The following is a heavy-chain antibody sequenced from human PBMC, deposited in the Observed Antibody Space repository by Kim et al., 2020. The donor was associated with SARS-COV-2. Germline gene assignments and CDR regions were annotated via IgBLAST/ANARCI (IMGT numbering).Heavy chain of an antibody. Sequence: GGSLRLSCAASGFTFSASAMHWVRQASGKGLEWVGRIRSKPNNYATSYAASVTGRFTISRDDSTNTVYLQMDSLKTDDTAVYFCSRHSGKHGDRGFDNWGQGTLATVPS. CDR1: GFTFSASA. J-gene: IGHJ4*02. CDR2: IRSKPNNYAT. CDR3: SRHSGKHGDRGFDN. V-gene: IGHV3-73*01. D-gene: IGHD4-17*01.